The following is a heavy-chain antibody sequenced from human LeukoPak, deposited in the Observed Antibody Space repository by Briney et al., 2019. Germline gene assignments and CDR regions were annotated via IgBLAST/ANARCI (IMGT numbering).Heavy chain of an antibody. CDR2: IYTSGST. Sequence: TLSLTCTVSGGSISSYYWSWIRQPPGKGLEWIGYIYTSGSTNYNPSLKSRVTISVDTSKNQFSLKLSSVTAADTAVYYCAIGYCSGGSCYSPPFYYYYMDVWGKGTTVTVSS. CDR1: GGSISSYY. V-gene: IGHV4-4*09. J-gene: IGHJ6*03. CDR3: AIGYCSGGSCYSPPFYYYYMDV. D-gene: IGHD2-15*01.